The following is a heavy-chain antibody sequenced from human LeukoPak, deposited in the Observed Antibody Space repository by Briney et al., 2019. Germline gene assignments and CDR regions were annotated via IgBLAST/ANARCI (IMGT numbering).Heavy chain of an antibody. CDR3: ARVVVPAAMGNYFDY. CDR1: GGSISSSSYY. J-gene: IGHJ4*02. D-gene: IGHD2-2*01. CDR2: IYYSGST. V-gene: IGHV4-39*07. Sequence: SETLSLTCTVSGGSISSSSYYWGWIRRPPGKGLEWIGSIYYSGSTYYNPSLKSRVTISVDTSKNQFSLKLSSVTAADTAVYYCARVVVPAAMGNYFDYWGQGTLVTVSS.